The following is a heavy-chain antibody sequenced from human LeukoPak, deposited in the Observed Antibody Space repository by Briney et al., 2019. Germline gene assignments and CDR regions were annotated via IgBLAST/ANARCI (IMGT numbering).Heavy chain of an antibody. CDR3: ARDPNYYYGSGSYYEPFDY. Sequence: PGGPLRLSCAASGFTFSSYWMSWVRQAPGKGLEWVANIKQDGSEKYYVDSVKGRFTISRDNAKNSLYLQMNSLRAEDTAVYYCARDPNYYYGSGSYYEPFDYWGQGTLVTVSS. V-gene: IGHV3-7*01. CDR2: IKQDGSEK. CDR1: GFTFSSYW. J-gene: IGHJ4*02. D-gene: IGHD3-10*01.